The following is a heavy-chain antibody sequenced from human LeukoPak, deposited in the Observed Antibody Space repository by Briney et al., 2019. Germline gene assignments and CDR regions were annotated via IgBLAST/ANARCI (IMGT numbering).Heavy chain of an antibody. D-gene: IGHD3-3*01. J-gene: IGHJ6*02. CDR2: ISYDGSNK. Sequence: GGSLRLSCAASGFTFSSYAMHWVRQAPGKGLEWVAVISYDGSNKYYADSVKGRFTISRDNSKNTLYLQMNSLRAEDTAVYYCARDLPGVVPPYYYYGMDVWGQGTTVSVSS. CDR1: GFTFSSYA. V-gene: IGHV3-30-3*01. CDR3: ARDLPGVVPPYYYYGMDV.